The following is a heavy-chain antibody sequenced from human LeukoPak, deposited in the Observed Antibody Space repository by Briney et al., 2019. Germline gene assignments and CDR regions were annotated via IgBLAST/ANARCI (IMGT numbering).Heavy chain of an antibody. V-gene: IGHV1-46*01. J-gene: IGHJ4*02. Sequence: GASVKVSCKASGYTFTTYNMHWVRQAPGQGLEWMGIINPSGYYTTYAQKFQGRVTMTRDTSTSTAHMELSSLTSEDTAVYYCARDGVFDYWGQGTLVTVSS. CDR1: GYTFTTYN. CDR2: INPSGYYT. D-gene: IGHD3-10*01. CDR3: ARDGVFDY.